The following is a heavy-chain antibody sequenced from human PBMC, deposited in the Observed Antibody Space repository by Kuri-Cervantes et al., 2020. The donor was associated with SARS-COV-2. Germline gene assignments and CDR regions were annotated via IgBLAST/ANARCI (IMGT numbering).Heavy chain of an antibody. Sequence: SVKVSCKASGGTFSSYAISWVRQAPGQGLEWMGGIIPIFGTANYAQKFQGRVTIAADESTSTAYMELGSLRSEDTAVYYCARVLGSGWYYFDYWGQGTLVTVSS. CDR3: ARVLGSGWYYFDY. CDR1: GGTFSSYA. D-gene: IGHD6-19*01. V-gene: IGHV1-69*13. J-gene: IGHJ4*02. CDR2: IIPIFGTA.